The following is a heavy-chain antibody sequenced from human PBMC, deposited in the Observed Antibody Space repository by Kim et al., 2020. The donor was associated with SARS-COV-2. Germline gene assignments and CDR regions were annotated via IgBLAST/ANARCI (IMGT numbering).Heavy chain of an antibody. D-gene: IGHD3-10*01. CDR1: GGSFSGYY. J-gene: IGHJ4*02. V-gene: IGHV4-34*01. CDR2: INHSGST. Sequence: SETLSLTCAVYGGSFSGYYWSWIRQPPGKGLEWIGEINHSGSTNYNPSLKSRVTISVDTSKNQFSLKLSSVTAADTAVYYCASITMVRGVIYAFAYWGQGTLVTVSS. CDR3: ASITMVRGVIYAFAY.